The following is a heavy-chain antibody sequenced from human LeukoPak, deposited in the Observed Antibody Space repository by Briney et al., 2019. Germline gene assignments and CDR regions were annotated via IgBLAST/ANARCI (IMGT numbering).Heavy chain of an antibody. CDR3: ARATQYCSGGSCYDTWFDP. J-gene: IGHJ5*02. Sequence: GGSLRLSCAASGFTFRSYSMNWVRQAPGKGLEWVSSISSRSSYRYYADSMKGRFTISRDNAKNSLYLQMNSLRAEDTAVYYCARATQYCSGGSCYDTWFDPWGQGTLVTVSS. CDR2: ISSRSSYR. D-gene: IGHD2-15*01. CDR1: GFTFRSYS. V-gene: IGHV3-21*01.